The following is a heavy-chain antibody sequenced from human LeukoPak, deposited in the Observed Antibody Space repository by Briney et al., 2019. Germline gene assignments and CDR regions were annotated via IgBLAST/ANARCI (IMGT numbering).Heavy chain of an antibody. Sequence: GGSLRLSCAAPGFTVSSNYMSWVRQAPGKGLEWVSSISTMSNYIFYGDSVKGRFTISRDNAKNSVYLQMNSLRPEDTAVYYCSRDRLGGLDLWGQGTLVTVSS. CDR2: ISTMSNYI. J-gene: IGHJ5*02. CDR3: SRDRLGGLDL. D-gene: IGHD5-12*01. CDR1: GFTVSSNY. V-gene: IGHV3-21*01.